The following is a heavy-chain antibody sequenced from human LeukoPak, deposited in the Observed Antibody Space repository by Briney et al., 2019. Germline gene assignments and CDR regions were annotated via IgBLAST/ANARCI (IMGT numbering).Heavy chain of an antibody. CDR3: ARENGYRYDY. CDR2: IYYSGST. V-gene: IGHV4-59*01. D-gene: IGHD5-18*01. J-gene: IGHJ4*02. CDR1: GGSITSYY. Sequence: SETLTLTCTVSGGSITSYYWSWIRQPPGKGLEWIGSIYYSGSTNYNPSLKSRVTISVDTSKNQFSLKLSSVTAADTALYYCARENGYRYDYWGQGTLVTVSS.